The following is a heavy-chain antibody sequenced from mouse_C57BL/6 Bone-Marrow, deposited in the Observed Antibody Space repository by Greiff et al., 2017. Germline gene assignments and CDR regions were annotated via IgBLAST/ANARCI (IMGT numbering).Heavy chain of an antibody. CDR3: DSGTAVVEENFDY. D-gene: IGHD1-1*01. V-gene: IGHV1-54*01. Sequence: VQLQESGAELVRPGTSVTVSCKASGYAFTSYLIDWVKQRPGQGLEWLGVINPGSGGTNYNEQFTGKATLTADNSTSTASMQLSSLTSEASEVYVCDSGTAVVEENFDYWGQGTTLTVSS. CDR2: INPGSGGT. CDR1: GYAFTSYL. J-gene: IGHJ2*01.